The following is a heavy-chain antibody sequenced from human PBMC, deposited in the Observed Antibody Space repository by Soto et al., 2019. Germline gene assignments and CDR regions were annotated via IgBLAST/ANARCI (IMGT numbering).Heavy chain of an antibody. D-gene: IGHD5-18*01. CDR2: IYDSGIT. V-gene: IGHV4-30-4*01. Sequence: SETLSLTCTVSGGSVGSGEYYYSWIRQPPGKGLEWIGYIYDSGITNYTPSPKGRVTLSLDRSNNQVSLKLRSVTAADTAVYFCARDVAHGYTENVWGQGTMVTVSS. CDR1: GGSVGSGEYY. J-gene: IGHJ3*01. CDR3: ARDVAHGYTENV.